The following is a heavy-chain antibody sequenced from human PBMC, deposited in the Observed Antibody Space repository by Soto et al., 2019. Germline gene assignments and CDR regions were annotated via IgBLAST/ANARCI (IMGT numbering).Heavy chain of an antibody. CDR3: ARELDRVFDY. CDR1: GFTFSSYA. Sequence: QVQLVESGGGVVQPGRSLRLSCAASGFTFSSYAMHWVRQAPGKGLEWVAVIAYDGRNKYYADSVKGRFTISRDNSKNTLYMQMNSLRIEDTAVYYCARELDRVFDYWGQGTLVTVSS. J-gene: IGHJ4*02. D-gene: IGHD1-1*01. V-gene: IGHV3-30*04. CDR2: IAYDGRNK.